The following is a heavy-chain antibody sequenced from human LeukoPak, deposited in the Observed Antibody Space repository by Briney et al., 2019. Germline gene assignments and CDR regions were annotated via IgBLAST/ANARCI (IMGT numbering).Heavy chain of an antibody. CDR3: VRHDGRGGATMGAFDS. CDR2: VYYGRTT. CDR1: AASISSSSHH. J-gene: IGHJ5*01. D-gene: IGHD4/OR15-4a*01. Sequence: SETLSFTCTVSAASISSSSHHWGWIRQSPGKGLEWIGSVYYGRTTYYSPSLDSRVTISLDTSANQFSLQLNSVTAADTAVYYCVRHDGRGGATMGAFDSWGQGSLVTVSS. V-gene: IGHV4-39*01.